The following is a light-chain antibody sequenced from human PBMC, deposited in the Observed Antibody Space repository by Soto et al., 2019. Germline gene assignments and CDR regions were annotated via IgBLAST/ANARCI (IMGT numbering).Light chain of an antibody. J-gene: IGLJ2*01. V-gene: IGLV2-14*01. Sequence: QSVLTQPASVSGSPGQSITISCTGTSSDVGSYNYVSWFQQSPGKAPKVMIYEVTNRPSGVSNRFSGSKSGNTASLTISGLQAEDEADYYCSSYTSSNTLIFGGGTQLTVL. CDR2: EVT. CDR3: SSYTSSNTLI. CDR1: SSDVGSYNY.